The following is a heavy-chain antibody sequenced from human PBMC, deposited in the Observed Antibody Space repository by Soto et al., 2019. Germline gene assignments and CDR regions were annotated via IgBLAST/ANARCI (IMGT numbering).Heavy chain of an antibody. CDR2: ISCDGSRK. CDR3: AKVMRLGYSSSSSGY. Sequence: VGSLRLSCAASGFTFSSYAMHWVRQAPGKGLEWVSFISCDGSRKYCADSVKGRFTISRDNSESTLYLQMNSLRAEDTAVYYCAKVMRLGYSSSSSGYWGQGTLVTVSS. D-gene: IGHD6-6*01. CDR1: GFTFSSYA. J-gene: IGHJ4*02. V-gene: IGHV3-30-3*01.